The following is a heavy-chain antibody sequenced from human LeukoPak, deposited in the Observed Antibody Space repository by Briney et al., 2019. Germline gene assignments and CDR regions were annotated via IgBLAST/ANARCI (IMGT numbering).Heavy chain of an antibody. V-gene: IGHV4-59*01. Sequence: SETPSLTCSASGGSISNYYWSWIRQPPGKGLEWIGYINDSGSTNYNPSLASRVTMSVDTSKNEYSLQVSSVTAADTAVYYCARGFYDSGWYKPCDPWGQGTLVTVSS. CDR1: GGSISNYY. CDR3: ARGFYDSGWYKPCDP. CDR2: INDSGST. D-gene: IGHD6-19*01. J-gene: IGHJ5*02.